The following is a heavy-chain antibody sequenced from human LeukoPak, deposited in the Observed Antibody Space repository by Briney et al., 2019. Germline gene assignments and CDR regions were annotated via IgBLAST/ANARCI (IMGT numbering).Heavy chain of an antibody. CDR1: GGSFSGYY. D-gene: IGHD3-22*01. CDR3: ARPGGYYDSSGYYL. J-gene: IGHJ4*02. V-gene: IGHV4-34*01. CDR2: INHSGST. Sequence: SETLSLTCAVYGGSFSGYYWSWIRQPPGKGLEWIGEINHSGSTNYNPSLKSRVTISVDTSKNQFSLKLSSVTAADTAVYYCARPGGYYDSSGYYLWGQGTLVTVSS.